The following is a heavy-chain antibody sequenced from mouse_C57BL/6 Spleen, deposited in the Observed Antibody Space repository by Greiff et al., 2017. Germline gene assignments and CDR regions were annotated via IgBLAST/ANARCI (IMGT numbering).Heavy chain of an antibody. D-gene: IGHD2-3*01. V-gene: IGHV3-6*01. J-gene: IGHJ3*01. CDR1: GYSITSGYY. CDR3: AREIDGYYVAY. CDR2: ISYDGSN. Sequence: DVQLQESGPGLVKPSQSLSLTCSVTGYSITSGYYWNWIRQFPGNKLEWMGYISYDGSNNYNPSLKNRISITRDTSKNQFFLKLNSVTTEDTATYYCAREIDGYYVAYWGQGTLVTVSA.